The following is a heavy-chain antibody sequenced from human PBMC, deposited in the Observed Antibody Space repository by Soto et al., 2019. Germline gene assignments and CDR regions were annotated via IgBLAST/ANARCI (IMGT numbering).Heavy chain of an antibody. J-gene: IGHJ4*02. CDR3: AKFMPAAGTGY. CDR1: GGTFSSYA. CDR2: SIPIFGTA. Sequence: SVKVSCKASGGTFSSYAISWVRQAPGQGLEWMGGSIPIFGTANYAQKFQGRVTITADESTSTAYMELSSLRAEDTATYYCAKFMPAAGTGYWGQGNLVTVSS. V-gene: IGHV1-69*13. D-gene: IGHD6-13*01.